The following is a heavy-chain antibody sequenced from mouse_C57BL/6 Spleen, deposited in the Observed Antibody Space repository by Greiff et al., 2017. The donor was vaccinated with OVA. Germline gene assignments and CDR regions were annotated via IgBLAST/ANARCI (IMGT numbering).Heavy chain of an antibody. V-gene: IGHV1-42*01. CDR1: GYSFTGYY. CDR3: ARNYGSSYGWYFDV. Sequence: VQLQQSGPELVKPGASVKISCKASGYSFTGYYMNWVKQSPEKSLEWIGEINPSTGGTTYNQKFKAKATLPVDKSSSTAYMQLKSLTSEDSAVYYCARNYGSSYGWYFDVWGTGTTVTVSS. CDR2: INPSTGGT. D-gene: IGHD1-1*01. J-gene: IGHJ1*03.